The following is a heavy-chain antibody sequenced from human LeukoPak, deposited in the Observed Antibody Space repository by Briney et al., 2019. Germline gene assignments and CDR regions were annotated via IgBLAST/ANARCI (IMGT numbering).Heavy chain of an antibody. CDR2: MYNSGST. D-gene: IGHD6-13*01. Sequence: SETLSLTCTVTGGSVSSDNYYWSWIRQPPGTGLEWIGYMYNSGSTNYSPSLKSRVTMSADTPKNQLSLKLSAVTAADTAVYYCARGKYSSSWYIFDPWGQGALVTVSS. CDR1: GGSVSSDNYY. CDR3: ARGKYSSSWYIFDP. J-gene: IGHJ5*02. V-gene: IGHV4-61*01.